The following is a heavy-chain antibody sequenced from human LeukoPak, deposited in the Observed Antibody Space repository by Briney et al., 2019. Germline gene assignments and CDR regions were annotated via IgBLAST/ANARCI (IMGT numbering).Heavy chain of an antibody. Sequence: PGGSLRLSCAASEFIFSSYGMHWVRQAPGKGLEWVAFIRYDGSNKYYADSVKGRFTISRDNSKNRLYLQMNSLRAEDTAVYYCAKNFGDAFDIWGQGTMVTVSS. V-gene: IGHV3-30*02. CDR2: IRYDGSNK. D-gene: IGHD3-16*01. J-gene: IGHJ3*02. CDR1: EFIFSSYG. CDR3: AKNFGDAFDI.